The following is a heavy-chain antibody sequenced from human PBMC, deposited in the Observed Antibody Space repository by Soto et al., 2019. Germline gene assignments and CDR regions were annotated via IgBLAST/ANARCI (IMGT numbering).Heavy chain of an antibody. J-gene: IGHJ3*01. V-gene: IGHV3-23*01. D-gene: IGHD4-17*01. CDR3: AEGRGSRRDYGS. Sequence: GGSLRLSCAASGFIFSSYGMNWVRQAPGKGLDWVSAISNSGGNTYYSDSVKGRFTISRDNSKNTLYLQMNSLRAEDTAVYYCAEGRGSRRDYGSWGQGPMVTVS. CDR1: GFIFSSYG. CDR2: ISNSGGNT.